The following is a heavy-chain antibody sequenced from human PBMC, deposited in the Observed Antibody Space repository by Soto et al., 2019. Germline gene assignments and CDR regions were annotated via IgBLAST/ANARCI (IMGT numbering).Heavy chain of an antibody. CDR2: IYPGDSDT. CDR1: GYSFTSYW. D-gene: IGHD4-17*01. V-gene: IGHV5-51*01. Sequence: RGESLKISFKGSGYSFTSYWIGWVRQIPVKGLEWMGIIYPGDSDTRYSPSFQGQVTISADKSISTAYLQWSSLKASDTAMYYCARLGVPDYGDSYYGMDVWGQGTTVTVSS. CDR3: ARLGVPDYGDSYYGMDV. J-gene: IGHJ6*02.